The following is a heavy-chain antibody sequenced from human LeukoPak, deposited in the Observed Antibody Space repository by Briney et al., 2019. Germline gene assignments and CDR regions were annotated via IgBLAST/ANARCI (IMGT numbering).Heavy chain of an antibody. V-gene: IGHV1-69*06. D-gene: IGHD6-19*01. Sequence: SVKVSCKASGGTFSSYAISWVRQAPGQGLEWMGGIIPIFGTANYAQKFQGRVTITADKSTSTAYMELRSLRSDDTAVYYCARDSSSGWYEYYYYMDVWGKGTTVTISS. CDR2: IIPIFGTA. J-gene: IGHJ6*03. CDR1: GGTFSSYA. CDR3: ARDSSSGWYEYYYYMDV.